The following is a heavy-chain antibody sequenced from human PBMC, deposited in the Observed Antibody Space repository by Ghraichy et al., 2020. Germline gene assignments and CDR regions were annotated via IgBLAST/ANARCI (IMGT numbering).Heavy chain of an antibody. CDR3: AKEGSITMVRGVIILPTYGMDV. CDR2: ISGSGGST. Sequence: GGSLRLSCAASGFTFSSYAMSWVRQAPGKGLEWVSAISGSGGSTYYADSVKGRFTISRDNSKNTLYLQMNSLRAEDTAVYYCAKEGSITMVRGVIILPTYGMDVWGQGTTVTVSS. V-gene: IGHV3-23*01. CDR1: GFTFSSYA. J-gene: IGHJ6*02. D-gene: IGHD3-10*01.